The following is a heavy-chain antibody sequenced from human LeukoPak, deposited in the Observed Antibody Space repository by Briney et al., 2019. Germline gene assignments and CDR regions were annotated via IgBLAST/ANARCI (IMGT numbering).Heavy chain of an antibody. CDR1: GFTFDDYG. CDR2: ISGSGGST. V-gene: IGHV3-23*01. CDR3: AKDRYDFWSGYPNGGQDY. Sequence: GGSLRLSCAASGFTFDDYGMSWVRQAPGKGLEWVSAISGSGGSTYYADSVKGRFTISRDNSKNTLYLQMNSLRAEDTAVYYCAKDRYDFWSGYPNGGQDYWGQGTLVTVSS. D-gene: IGHD3-3*01. J-gene: IGHJ4*02.